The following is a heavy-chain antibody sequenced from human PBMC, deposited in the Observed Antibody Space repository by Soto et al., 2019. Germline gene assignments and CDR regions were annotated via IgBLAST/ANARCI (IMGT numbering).Heavy chain of an antibody. Sequence: PSETLSLTCTVSGASISGFYWSWIRKSAGKGLEWIGRIYATGTTDYNPSLKSRVMMSVDTSKKQYSLKLRSVTAADTTVYYCVRGGTKTLRDWFDPWGQGISVTVSS. CDR1: GASISGFY. D-gene: IGHD1-1*01. CDR2: IYATGTT. J-gene: IGHJ5*02. V-gene: IGHV4-4*07. CDR3: VRGGTKTLRDWFDP.